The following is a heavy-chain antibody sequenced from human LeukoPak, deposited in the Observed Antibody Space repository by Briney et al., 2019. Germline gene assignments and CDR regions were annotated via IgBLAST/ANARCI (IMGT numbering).Heavy chain of an antibody. V-gene: IGHV3-7*01. J-gene: IGHJ4*02. CDR1: GFTFSSYW. D-gene: IGHD1-26*01. CDR3: ARDGGIVPRTSDY. CDR2: IKKDGSEK. Sequence: PGGSLRLSCAASGFTFSSYWMSWVRQAPGKGLEWVANIKKDGSEKYYVDSVKGRFTISRDNAKNSLYLQMNSLRAEDTAVYYCARDGGIVPRTSDYWGQGTLVTVSS.